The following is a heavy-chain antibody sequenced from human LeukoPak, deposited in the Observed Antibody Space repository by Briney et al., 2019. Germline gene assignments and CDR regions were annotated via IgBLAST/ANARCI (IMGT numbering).Heavy chain of an antibody. J-gene: IGHJ3*02. Sequence: GGSLRLPCAVSGFTFSSYSMNWVRQAPGKGLEWVSSISSSSSYIYYADSVKGRFTISRDNAKNSLYLQMNSLRAEDTAVYYCASLGAFDIWGQGTMVTVSS. V-gene: IGHV3-21*01. CDR1: GFTFSSYS. CDR2: ISSSSSYI. CDR3: ASLGAFDI.